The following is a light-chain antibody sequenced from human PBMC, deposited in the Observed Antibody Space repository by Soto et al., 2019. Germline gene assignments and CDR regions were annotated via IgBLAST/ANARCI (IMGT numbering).Light chain of an antibody. CDR3: SLYTSENAYV. CDR1: STDFVSYNR. J-gene: IGLJ1*01. V-gene: IGLV2-18*01. Sequence: QSVLTQPPSVSGSPGQSVTISCTGTSTDFVSYNRVSWYQQPPGTAPKLMIYEASKRPSGVPDRFSGSKSGNTASLTISGLQAADEADYYCSLYTSENAYVFGTGTKVTV. CDR2: EAS.